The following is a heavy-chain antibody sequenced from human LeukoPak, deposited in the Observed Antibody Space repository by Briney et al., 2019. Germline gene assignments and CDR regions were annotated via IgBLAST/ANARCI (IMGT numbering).Heavy chain of an antibody. D-gene: IGHD4-17*01. CDR3: AKDSYFDYGDYGHFDFDY. CDR2: ISYDGSNK. CDR1: GFTFSSYG. J-gene: IGHJ4*02. V-gene: IGHV3-30*18. Sequence: GRSLRLSCAASGFTFSSYGMHWVRQAPGKGLEWVAVISYDGSNKYYADSVKGRFTISRDNSKNTLYLQMNSLRAEDTAVYYRAKDSYFDYGDYGHFDFDYWGQGTLVTVSS.